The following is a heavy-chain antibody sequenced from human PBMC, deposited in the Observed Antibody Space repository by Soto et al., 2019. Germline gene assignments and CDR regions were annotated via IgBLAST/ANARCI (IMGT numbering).Heavy chain of an antibody. CDR1: VGSISSSNW. CDR3: ARSRGSGSYYSTLYYYGMDV. J-gene: IGHJ6*02. Sequence: SETLSLTCAVSVGSISSSNWLSWVRQPPGKGLEWIGEIYHSGSTNYNPSLKSRVTISVDKSKNQFSLKLSSVTAADTAVYYCARSRGSGSYYSTLYYYGMDVWGQGTTVTVSS. V-gene: IGHV4-4*02. CDR2: IYHSGST. D-gene: IGHD3-10*01.